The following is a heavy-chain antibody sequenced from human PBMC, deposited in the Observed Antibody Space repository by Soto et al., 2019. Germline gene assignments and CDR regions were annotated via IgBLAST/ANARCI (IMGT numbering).Heavy chain of an antibody. D-gene: IGHD5-12*01. J-gene: IGHJ4*02. CDR1: GYTFSSSA. CDR2: ISSSGVT. V-gene: IGHV1-18*04. CDR3: ARDHGGYGTFDY. Sequence: QVRLVQSGPEVKKPEASVKVSCKASGYTFSSSAISWVRQAPGQGPEWMGWISSSGVTNYAQNFQGKVTLTVDSSTTTGYMEVRSLSSAETAIYYFARDHGGYGTFDYWGQGTLVTVSS.